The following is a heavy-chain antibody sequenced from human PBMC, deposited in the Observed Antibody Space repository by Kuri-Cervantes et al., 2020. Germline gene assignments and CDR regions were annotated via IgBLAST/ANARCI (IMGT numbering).Heavy chain of an antibody. V-gene: IGHV3-53*01. Sequence: GGSLRLSCAASGFTVSSNYMSWVRQAPGKGLEWVSVIYSGGSTYYADSVKGRFTISRDNSKNTLYLQMNSLRAEDTTVYYCARGEQLWLISGYYYYGMDVWGQGTTVTVSS. D-gene: IGHD5-18*01. CDR1: GFTVSSNY. CDR2: IYSGGST. J-gene: IGHJ6*02. CDR3: ARGEQLWLISGYYYYGMDV.